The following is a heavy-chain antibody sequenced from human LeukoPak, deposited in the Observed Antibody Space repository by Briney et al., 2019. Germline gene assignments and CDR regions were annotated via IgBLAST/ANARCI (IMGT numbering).Heavy chain of an antibody. CDR2: INPNSGGT. CDR1: GYTFTGYY. D-gene: IGHD3-22*01. V-gene: IGHV1-2*02. J-gene: IGHJ4*02. CDR3: ARDVWSYDSSGHVGFDY. Sequence: ASVKVSCKASGYTFTGYYMHWVRQAPGQGLEWMGWINPNSGGTNYAQKFQGRVTMTRDTSISTAYMELSRLRSDNTAVYYCARDVWSYDSSGHVGFDYWGQGTLVTVSS.